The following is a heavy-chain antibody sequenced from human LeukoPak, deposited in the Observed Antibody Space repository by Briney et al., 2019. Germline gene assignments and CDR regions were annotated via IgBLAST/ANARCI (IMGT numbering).Heavy chain of an antibody. V-gene: IGHV3-53*01. J-gene: IGHJ6*04. CDR3: ALDVDV. CDR1: AFPVSSNY. CDR2: IYTGGAT. Sequence: GGSLRLSCAASAFPVSSNYLTWVRQAPGKGLEWVSLIYTGGATYYADSVKGRFTISRDNSKNTLYLQMNSLRAEDTAMYYCALDVDVWGKGTTVTASS.